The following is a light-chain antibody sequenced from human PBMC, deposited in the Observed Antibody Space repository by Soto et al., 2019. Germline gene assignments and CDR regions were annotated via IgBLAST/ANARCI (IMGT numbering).Light chain of an antibody. CDR2: GAS. Sequence: EIVVTQSPGTLSLSPGERATLACRASQSVSSNYLAWYQQKPGQAPRLLIYGASSRATGIPDRFSGSGSGTDFTLTISRLEPEDLAVYYCPLYRSSPQYTFGQGTKLEIK. J-gene: IGKJ2*01. V-gene: IGKV3-20*01. CDR3: PLYRSSPQYT. CDR1: QSVSSNY.